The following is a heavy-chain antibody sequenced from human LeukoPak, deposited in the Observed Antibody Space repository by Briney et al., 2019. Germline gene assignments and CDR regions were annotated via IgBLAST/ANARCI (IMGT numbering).Heavy chain of an antibody. CDR2: INSDGSST. D-gene: IGHD3-16*01. CDR1: GFTFSSYW. CDR3: ARHLHTYAFDY. Sequence: GGSLRLSCAASGFTFSSYWMHWVRQAPGKGLVWVSRINSDGSSTNYADSVRGRFTTSRDNAKNTLYLQMNSLRVEDTAVYYCARHLHTYAFDYWGQGTLVTVSS. J-gene: IGHJ4*02. V-gene: IGHV3-74*01.